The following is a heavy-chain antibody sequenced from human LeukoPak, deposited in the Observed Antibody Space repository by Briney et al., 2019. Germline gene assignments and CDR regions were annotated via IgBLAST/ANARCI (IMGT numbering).Heavy chain of an antibody. J-gene: IGHJ3*02. CDR3: ARDVGYCSGGSCPDAFDI. D-gene: IGHD2-15*01. CDR2: IYHSGST. V-gene: IGHV4-4*02. Sequence: SGSLSLTCAVSGGSISSSNWWSWVRQPPGKGLEWIGEIYHSGSTNYNPSLKSRVTISVDKSKNQFSLKLSSVTAADTAVYYCARDVGYCSGGSCPDAFDIWGQGTMVTVSS. CDR1: GGSISSSNW.